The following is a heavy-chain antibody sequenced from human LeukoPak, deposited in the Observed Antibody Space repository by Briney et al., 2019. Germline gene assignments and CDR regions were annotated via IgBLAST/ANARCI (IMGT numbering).Heavy chain of an antibody. CDR1: GYTFTGYY. J-gene: IGHJ5*02. Sequence: ASVKVSCKASGYTFTGYYMHWVRQAPGQGLEWMGWINPNSGGTNYAQKFQGRVTITRNTSISTAYMELSSLRSEDTAVYYCARETVDYYDSSGYYPWGQGTLVTVSS. CDR2: INPNSGGT. D-gene: IGHD3-22*01. CDR3: ARETVDYYDSSGYYP. V-gene: IGHV1-2*02.